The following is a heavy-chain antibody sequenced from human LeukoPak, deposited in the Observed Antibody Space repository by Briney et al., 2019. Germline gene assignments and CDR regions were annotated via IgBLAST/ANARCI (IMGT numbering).Heavy chain of an antibody. CDR2: ISSSSSYI. Sequence: GGSLRLSCAASGFTFSSYSMNWVRQAPGKGLEWVSSISSSSSYIYYADSVKGRFTISRDDAKNSLYLQMNSLRAEDTAVYYCARAILHSSSLGNYWGQGTLVTVSS. V-gene: IGHV3-21*01. D-gene: IGHD6-13*01. CDR1: GFTFSSYS. CDR3: ARAILHSSSLGNY. J-gene: IGHJ4*02.